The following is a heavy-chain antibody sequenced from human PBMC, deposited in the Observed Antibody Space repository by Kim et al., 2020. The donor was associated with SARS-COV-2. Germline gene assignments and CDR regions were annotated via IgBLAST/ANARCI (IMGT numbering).Heavy chain of an antibody. D-gene: IGHD5-12*01. CDR2: YDPDDGET. CDR1: GYTLTELS. J-gene: IGHJ4*02. Sequence: ASVKVSCKVAGYTLTELSIHWVRQVPGAGLEWLGGYDPDDGETKYAQHFHGRVTMTEDTSTDTAYLELNSLTSEDTAVYYCAAHYIVVTTQPFKWWGQGSLVTVSS. V-gene: IGHV1-24*01. CDR3: AAHYIVVTTQPFKW.